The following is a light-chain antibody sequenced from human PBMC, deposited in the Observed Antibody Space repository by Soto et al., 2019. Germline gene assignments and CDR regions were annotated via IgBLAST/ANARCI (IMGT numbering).Light chain of an antibody. V-gene: IGKV3-11*01. CDR1: QSVSRN. Sequence: EIVLTQSPATMSLSPGERATLSCRTSQSVSRNLAWYQQKPGQAPRLLIHDASQRATGIAARFSGSGSGTDFTLTISSLEPEDFALYYCQHRSNWPAFGGGTKVEIK. J-gene: IGKJ4*01. CDR2: DAS. CDR3: QHRSNWPA.